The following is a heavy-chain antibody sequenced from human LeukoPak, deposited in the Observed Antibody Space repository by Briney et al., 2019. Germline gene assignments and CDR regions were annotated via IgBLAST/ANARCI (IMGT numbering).Heavy chain of an antibody. CDR1: GYTFTGYY. CDR2: INPNSGGT. V-gene: IGHV1-2*02. J-gene: IGHJ1*01. CDR3: ARVVYYYDSSGYYRNEYSQH. Sequence: ASVKVSCKASGYTFTGYYMHWVRQAPGQGLEWMGWINPNSGGTNYAQKFQGRVTMTRDTSISTAYMELSSLRSEDTAVYYCARVVYYYDSSGYYRNEYSQHWGQGTLVTVSS. D-gene: IGHD3-22*01.